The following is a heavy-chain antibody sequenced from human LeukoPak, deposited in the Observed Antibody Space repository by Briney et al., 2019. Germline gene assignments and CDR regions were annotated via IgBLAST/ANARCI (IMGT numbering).Heavy chain of an antibody. V-gene: IGHV4-59*01. D-gene: IGHD3-16*01. CDR2: IYYSGST. Sequence: PSETLSLTCAVYGGSFSGYYWSWIRQPPGKGLEWIGYIYYSGSTNYNPSLKSRVTISVDTSKNQFSLKLSSVTAADTAVYYCARAGGYLPLYYFDYWGQGTLVTVSS. CDR3: ARAGGYLPLYYFDY. CDR1: GGSFSGYY. J-gene: IGHJ4*02.